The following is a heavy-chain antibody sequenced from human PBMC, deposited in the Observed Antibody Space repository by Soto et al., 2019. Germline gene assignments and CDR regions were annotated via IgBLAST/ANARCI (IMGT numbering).Heavy chain of an antibody. V-gene: IGHV5-51*01. J-gene: IGHJ5*02. D-gene: IGHD6-13*01. CDR2: IYPGDSDT. CDR3: ARLGSSSWYSWFDP. Sequence: GESLKISCKGSGYSFTSYWIGWVRQTPGKGLEWMGIIYPGDSDTRYSPSFQGQVTISVDKSISTAYLQWSSLKASDTAVYYCARLGSSSWYSWFDPWGQGTLVTVSS. CDR1: GYSFTSYW.